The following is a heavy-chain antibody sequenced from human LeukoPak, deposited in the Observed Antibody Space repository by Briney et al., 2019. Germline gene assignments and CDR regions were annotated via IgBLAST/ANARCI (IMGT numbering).Heavy chain of an antibody. CDR1: GGSFSGYY. D-gene: IGHD6-13*01. V-gene: IGHV4-34*01. J-gene: IGHJ1*01. CDR2: IYYSGST. Sequence: SETLSLTCAVYGGSFSGYYWGWIRQPPGKGLEWIGNIYYSGSTYYNPSLKSRVIISVDTSKNQFSLRLSSVTAADTAVYYCARVAAVGTGYFQHWGQGTLVTVSS. CDR3: ARVAAVGTGYFQH.